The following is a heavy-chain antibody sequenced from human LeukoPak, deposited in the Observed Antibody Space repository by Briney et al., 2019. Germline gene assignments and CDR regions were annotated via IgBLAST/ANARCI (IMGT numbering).Heavy chain of an antibody. CDR2: MNPNSGNT. D-gene: IGHD3-10*01. CDR3: ARGLESYYGSGSHFDP. CDR1: GYTFTSYD. Sequence: GASVKVSCKASGYTFTSYDINWVRQATGQGLEWMGWMNPNSGNTGYAQKFQGRVTMTRNTSISTAYMELSSLRSEDTAVYYCARGLESYYGSGSHFDPWGQGTLVTVSS. J-gene: IGHJ5*02. V-gene: IGHV1-8*01.